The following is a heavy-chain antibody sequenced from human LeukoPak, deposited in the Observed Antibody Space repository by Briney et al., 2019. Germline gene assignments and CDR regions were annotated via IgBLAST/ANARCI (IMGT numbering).Heavy chain of an antibody. Sequence: PSETLSLTCTVSGGSISSSSYYWGWIRQPPGKGLEWIGSIYYSGSTHYNPSLKSRVTISVDTSKNQFSLKLSSVTAADTAVYYCARHIAARPGRDYWGQGTLVTVSS. CDR1: GGSISSSSYY. D-gene: IGHD6-6*01. CDR3: ARHIAARPGRDY. V-gene: IGHV4-39*01. J-gene: IGHJ4*02. CDR2: IYYSGST.